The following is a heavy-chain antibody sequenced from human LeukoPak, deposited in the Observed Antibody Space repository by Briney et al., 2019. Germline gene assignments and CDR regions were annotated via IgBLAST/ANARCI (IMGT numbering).Heavy chain of an antibody. CDR3: ARHLSGDDI. Sequence: GGSLRLSCAASGFTLSSNYMSWVRQAPRKGLEWVSIIYSSGSTYYADSVKGRFTISRDNPKNTLYLQMNSLRDEDTAVYYCARHLSGDDIWGQGTMVTVSS. J-gene: IGHJ3*02. D-gene: IGHD4-17*01. CDR1: GFTLSSNY. V-gene: IGHV3-53*01. CDR2: IYSSGST.